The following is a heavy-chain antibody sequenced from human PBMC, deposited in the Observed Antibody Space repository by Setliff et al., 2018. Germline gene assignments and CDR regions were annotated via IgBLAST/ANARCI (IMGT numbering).Heavy chain of an antibody. Sequence: HPGGSLRLSCAASGFTFTNYWINWVRQAPGKGPEWVANIKQDESEKHYVGSVKGRFTISRDNARNSVYLQMNSLRAEDAAVYYCATSDWYAAFDHWGQGTLVTVSS. CDR3: ATSDWYAAFDH. D-gene: IGHD6-19*01. CDR2: IKQDESEK. CDR1: GFTFTNYW. J-gene: IGHJ4*02. V-gene: IGHV3-7*01.